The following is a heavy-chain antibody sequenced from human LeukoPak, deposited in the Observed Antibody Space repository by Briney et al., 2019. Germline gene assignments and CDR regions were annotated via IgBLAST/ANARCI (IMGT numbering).Heavy chain of an antibody. J-gene: IGHJ4*02. CDR1: GYTFTSHD. D-gene: IGHD6-13*01. Sequence: ASVKVSCKASGYTFTSHDINWVRQATGQGLEWMGWMNPNSGNTGYAQKFQGRVTMTRNTSISTAYMELSSLRSEDTAVYYCARVGPNRAAAGTSFYWGQGTLVTVSS. CDR3: ARVGPNRAAAGTSFY. CDR2: MNPNSGNT. V-gene: IGHV1-8*01.